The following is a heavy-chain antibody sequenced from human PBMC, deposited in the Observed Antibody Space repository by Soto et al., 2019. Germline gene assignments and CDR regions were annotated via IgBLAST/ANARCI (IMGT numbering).Heavy chain of an antibody. J-gene: IGHJ4*02. Sequence: GGSLRLSCAASGFTFSSYGMHWVRQAPGKGLEWVAVISYDGSNKYYADSVKGRFTISRDNSKNTLYLQMNSLRAEDTAVYYCAKIAYYDILTGSFDYWGQGTLVTVSS. D-gene: IGHD3-9*01. CDR3: AKIAYYDILTGSFDY. CDR2: ISYDGSNK. CDR1: GFTFSSYG. V-gene: IGHV3-30*18.